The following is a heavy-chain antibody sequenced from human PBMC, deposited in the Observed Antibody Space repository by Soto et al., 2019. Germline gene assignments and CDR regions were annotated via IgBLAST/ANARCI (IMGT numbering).Heavy chain of an antibody. D-gene: IGHD4-17*01. CDR3: ARGTVRDHDFGDH. V-gene: IGHV3-74*01. CDR2: ISDDGIST. CDR1: GFTFSSYW. J-gene: IGHJ4*02. Sequence: EVQLVESGGRLVQTGGSLRLSCAAYGFTFSSYWMHWVRQVPGKGLVWVSRISDDGISTSYADSVRCRFIISRDNAKNTLYLQLNSLRAEDTAVYYCARGTVRDHDFGDHWGQGTLVAVSS.